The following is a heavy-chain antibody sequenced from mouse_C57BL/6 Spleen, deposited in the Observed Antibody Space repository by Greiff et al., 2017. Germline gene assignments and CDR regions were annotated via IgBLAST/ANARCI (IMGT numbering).Heavy chain of an antibody. Sequence: QVQLQQPGAELVRPGSSVKLSCKASGYTFTSYWMDWVKQRPGQGLEWIGNIFPSDSETHYNQKFKDKATLTVDKSSSTAYMQLSSLTSEDSAVYYCARLWDGYYKFDYWGQGTTRTVSS. CDR2: IFPSDSET. J-gene: IGHJ2*01. D-gene: IGHD2-3*01. V-gene: IGHV1-61*01. CDR1: GYTFTSYW. CDR3: ARLWDGYYKFDY.